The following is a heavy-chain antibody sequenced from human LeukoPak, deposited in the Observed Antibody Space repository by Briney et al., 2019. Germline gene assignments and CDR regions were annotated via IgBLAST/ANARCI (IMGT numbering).Heavy chain of an antibody. J-gene: IGHJ4*02. Sequence: ASVKVSCKASGYTFTSYDINWVRQATGQGLEWMGWMNPNSGNTGYAQKFQGRVTMTRNTSISTAYMELSSLRSEDTAVYYCARGVGSTTVTTLESYFDYWGQGTLVTVSS. D-gene: IGHD4-17*01. CDR3: ARGVGSTTVTTLESYFDY. CDR1: GYTFTSYD. CDR2: MNPNSGNT. V-gene: IGHV1-8*01.